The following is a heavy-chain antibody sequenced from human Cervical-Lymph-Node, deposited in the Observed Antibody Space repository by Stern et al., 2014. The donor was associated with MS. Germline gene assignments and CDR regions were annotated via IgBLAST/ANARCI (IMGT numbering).Heavy chain of an antibody. CDR2: IDTKTGNP. J-gene: IGHJ4*02. Sequence: VQLVESGSELRKPGASVKVSCKASGYTFNVYGINWVRQAPGQGLGWMGMIDTKTGNPTYARGFTGRFVFSLDTSVSTAYLQITSLEAEDTAVYYCARTLDLDYWGQGTLVTVSS. CDR1: GYTFNVYG. D-gene: IGHD3-9*01. CDR3: ARTLDLDY. V-gene: IGHV7-4-1*02.